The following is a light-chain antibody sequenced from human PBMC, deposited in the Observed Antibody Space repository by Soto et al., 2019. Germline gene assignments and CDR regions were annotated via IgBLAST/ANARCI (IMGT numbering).Light chain of an antibody. J-gene: IGLJ2*01. V-gene: IGLV2-14*01. Sequence: QSALTQPASVSGSPGQSITISCTGTSSDVGIYKYVSWYQQHPGKAPNLMIYEVTNRPSGVSNRFSCSKSGNTASLTISGLQAADEDDYYCSSYTSSSTVVFGGGTKLTVL. CDR3: SSYTSSSTVV. CDR1: SSDVGIYKY. CDR2: EVT.